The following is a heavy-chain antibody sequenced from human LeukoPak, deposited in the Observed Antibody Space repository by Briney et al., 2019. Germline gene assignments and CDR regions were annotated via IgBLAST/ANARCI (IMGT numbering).Heavy chain of an antibody. V-gene: IGHV1-69*06. D-gene: IGHD7-27*01. J-gene: IGHJ4*02. CDR2: IIPIFGTA. CDR1: GGTFSSYA. Sequence: ASVKVSCKASGGTFSSYAISWVRQAPGQGLEWMGGIIPIFGTANYAQQFQGRVTITADKSTSTAYMELSSLRSEDTAVYYCARAHDNWGIDYWGQGTLVTVSS. CDR3: ARAHDNWGIDY.